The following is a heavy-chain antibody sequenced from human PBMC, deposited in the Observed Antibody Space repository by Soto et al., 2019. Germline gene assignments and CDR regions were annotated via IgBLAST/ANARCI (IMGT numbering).Heavy chain of an antibody. CDR2: IYYSGST. V-gene: IGHV4-31*03. CDR1: GGSISSGGYY. Sequence: SETLSLTCTVSGGSISSGGYYWSWIRQHPGKGLEWIGYIYYSGSTYYNPSLKSRVTISVDTSKNQFSLKLSSVTAADTAVYYCATRSHSILELPYGMDVWGQGTTVTVSS. J-gene: IGHJ6*02. D-gene: IGHD1-7*01. CDR3: ATRSHSILELPYGMDV.